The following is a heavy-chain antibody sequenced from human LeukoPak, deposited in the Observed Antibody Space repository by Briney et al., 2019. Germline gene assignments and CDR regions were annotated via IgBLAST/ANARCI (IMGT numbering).Heavy chain of an antibody. Sequence: SVKVSCKASGGTFSSYAISWVRQAPGQGLEWMGRIIPILGIANYAQKFQGRVTITADKSTSTAYMELSSLRSEDTAVYYCARDGPRGAAADAWSQGTLVTVSS. CDR2: IIPILGIA. CDR3: ARDGPRGAAADA. D-gene: IGHD6-13*01. V-gene: IGHV1-69*04. J-gene: IGHJ4*02. CDR1: GGTFSSYA.